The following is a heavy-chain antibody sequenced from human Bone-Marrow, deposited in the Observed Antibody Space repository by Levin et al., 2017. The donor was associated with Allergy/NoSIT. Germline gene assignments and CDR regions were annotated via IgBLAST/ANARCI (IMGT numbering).Heavy chain of an antibody. V-gene: IGHV1-69*06. CDR2: IIPIFGTA. CDR3: ARGASIVVVPAALIDPSYNWFDP. Sequence: KISCKASGGTFSSYAISWVRQAPGQGLEWMGGIIPIFGTANYAQKFQGRVTITADKSTSTAYMELSSLRSEDTAVYYCARGASIVVVPAALIDPSYNWFDPWGQGTLVTVSS. J-gene: IGHJ5*02. D-gene: IGHD2-2*01. CDR1: GGTFSSYA.